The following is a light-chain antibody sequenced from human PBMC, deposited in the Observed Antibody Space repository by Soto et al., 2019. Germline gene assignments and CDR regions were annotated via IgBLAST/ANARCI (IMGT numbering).Light chain of an antibody. CDR1: SSDVGKYNL. CDR3: CSYAGSRV. V-gene: IGLV2-23*01. J-gene: IGLJ3*02. Sequence: QSALTQPASVSGSSGQSITISCTGASSDVGKYNLVSWYQQHPGKAPKLIIYEGSKRPSGVSNRFSGSKSGNTASLTISGLQAEDEADYYCCSYAGSRVFGGGTKLTVL. CDR2: EGS.